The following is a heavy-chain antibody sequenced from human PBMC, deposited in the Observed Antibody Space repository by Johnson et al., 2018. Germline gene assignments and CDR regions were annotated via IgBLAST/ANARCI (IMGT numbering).Heavy chain of an antibody. V-gene: IGHV3-21*01. J-gene: IGHJ3*02. CDR1: GFTFSSYS. CDR3: ARAGYSSGWYPDAFDI. CDR2: ISSSSSYI. Sequence: VQLVQSGGGLVKPGGSLRLSCAASGFTFSSYSMNWVRQAPGKGLEWVSSISSSSSYIYYADSVKGRFTISRDNAKNSLSLQMNSLIAEDTAVYYCARAGYSSGWYPDAFDIWGQGTMVTVSS. D-gene: IGHD6-19*01.